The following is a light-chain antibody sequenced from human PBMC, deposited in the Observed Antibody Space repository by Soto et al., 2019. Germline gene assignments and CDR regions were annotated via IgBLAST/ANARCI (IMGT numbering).Light chain of an antibody. J-gene: IGKJ4*01. Sequence: EIVMTQSPATLSVSPGERATLSCRASQSISSSYLAWYQQKPGQAPRLLIYGASTRATGIPARFGGSGSGTEFTLTISNLQSEDFAVYYCQQYNNWPPLTFGGGTKVEIK. V-gene: IGKV3-15*01. CDR1: QSISSSY. CDR2: GAS. CDR3: QQYNNWPPLT.